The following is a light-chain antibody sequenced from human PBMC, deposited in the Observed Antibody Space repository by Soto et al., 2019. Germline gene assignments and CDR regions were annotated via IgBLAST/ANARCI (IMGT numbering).Light chain of an antibody. CDR3: QQYGNSPLT. CDR1: QSVRSDY. Sequence: EIVLTQSPATLSLSPGDRATLSCRASQSVRSDYFAWYQQKPGQAPRVIIFGVSTRATAIPDRFGGSGSGTDFTLTISRLEPEDFALYYCQQYGNSPLTFGGGTKVEIK. V-gene: IGKV3-20*01. CDR2: GVS. J-gene: IGKJ4*01.